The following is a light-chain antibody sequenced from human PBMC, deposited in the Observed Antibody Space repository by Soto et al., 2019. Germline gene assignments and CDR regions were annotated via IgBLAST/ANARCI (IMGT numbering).Light chain of an antibody. V-gene: IGLV3-21*04. CDR2: SDT. Sequence: SYELTQPPSVSVAPGKTASISCGGNNIGSKGVHGYPQKPGQAPVLVIYSDTDLPPVIPERFSGSNSANLATLTISRVEAGDEADYYCQVWDSGSAHVVFGGGTKLTVL. CDR3: QVWDSGSAHVV. J-gene: IGLJ2*01. CDR1: NIGSKG.